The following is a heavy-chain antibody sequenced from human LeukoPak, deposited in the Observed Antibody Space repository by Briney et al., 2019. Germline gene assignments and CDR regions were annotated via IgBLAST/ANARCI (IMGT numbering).Heavy chain of an antibody. Sequence: SETLSLTCTVSGGSICSYYWSWIRQPPGKGLEWIGCIYYTGSTNYNPSLKSRVTISVDTSKNQFSLKLSSVTAADTAVYYCATGRAYSSVDYWGQGTLVTVSS. CDR1: GGSICSYY. CDR3: ATGRAYSSVDY. J-gene: IGHJ4*02. D-gene: IGHD6-19*01. CDR2: IYYTGST. V-gene: IGHV4-59*01.